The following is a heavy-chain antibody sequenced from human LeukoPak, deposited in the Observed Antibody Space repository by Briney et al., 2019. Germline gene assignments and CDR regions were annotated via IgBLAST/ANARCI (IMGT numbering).Heavy chain of an antibody. Sequence: ASVKVSCKASGYTFTSYGISWVRQAPGQGLEWMGWINPNSGGTNYAQKFQGWVTMTRDMSISTAYMELSRLRSDDTAVYYCASQHVVVIKGDAFDIWGQGTMVTVSS. CDR3: ASQHVVVIKGDAFDI. CDR2: INPNSGGT. V-gene: IGHV1-2*04. J-gene: IGHJ3*02. CDR1: GYTFTSYG. D-gene: IGHD3-22*01.